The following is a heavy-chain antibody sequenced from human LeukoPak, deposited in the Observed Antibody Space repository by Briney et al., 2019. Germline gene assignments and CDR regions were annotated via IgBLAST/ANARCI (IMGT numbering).Heavy chain of an antibody. J-gene: IGHJ6*02. D-gene: IGHD6-19*01. CDR2: ISYDGSEK. Sequence: GRSLRLSCAASGFTFSSYGMHWVRQAPGKGPEWVAVISYDGSEKYYADSVKGRFTISRDKSKSTLYLQMNSLRVEDTAVYYCVKDLTAYDSGWSNSYYYGLDVWGQGTTVTVSS. CDR1: GFTFSSYG. V-gene: IGHV3-30*18. CDR3: VKDLTAYDSGWSNSYYYGLDV.